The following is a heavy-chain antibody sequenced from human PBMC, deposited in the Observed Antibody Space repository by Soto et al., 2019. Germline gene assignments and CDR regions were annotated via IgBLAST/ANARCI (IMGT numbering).Heavy chain of an antibody. CDR1: GDSVTSGNYY. CDR2: IYYSGST. J-gene: IGHJ5*02. CDR3: ATRITVFGLLIPPFDP. V-gene: IGHV4-61*01. Sequence: PSETLSLTCTVSGDSVTSGNYYWTWIRQPPGKGLEWVGHIYYSGSTNYSPSLKSRVTMSVDTSKNQFSLRLSSVTAADTAIYYCATRITVFGLLIPPFDPWGQGTQVTVSS. D-gene: IGHD3-3*01.